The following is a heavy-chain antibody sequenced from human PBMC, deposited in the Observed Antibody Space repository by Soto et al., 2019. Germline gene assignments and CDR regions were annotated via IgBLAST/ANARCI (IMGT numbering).Heavy chain of an antibody. Sequence: LSLTCTVSGGSISSYYWSWIRQPPGKGLEWIGYIYYSGSTNYNPSLKSRVTISVDTSKNQFSLKLSSVTAADTAVYYCARAGVYYGSGSYYNGTDVWGQGTTVTVSS. V-gene: IGHV4-59*01. CDR2: IYYSGST. CDR1: GGSISSYY. J-gene: IGHJ6*02. CDR3: ARAGVYYGSGSYYNGTDV. D-gene: IGHD3-10*01.